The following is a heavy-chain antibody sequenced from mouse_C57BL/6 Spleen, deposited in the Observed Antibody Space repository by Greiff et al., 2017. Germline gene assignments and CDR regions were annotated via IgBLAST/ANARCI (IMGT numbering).Heavy chain of an antibody. J-gene: IGHJ3*01. CDR1: GFTFSDYG. V-gene: IGHV5-17*01. Sequence: EVLVVESGGGLVKPGGSLRLSCAVSGFTFSDYGMHWVRQAPEKGLEWVAYLSSGSSTIYYADTVKGRFTISRDNAKNTLFLQMTSLRSEDTAMYYCTRESYYGSSSWFAYWGQGTLVTGSA. D-gene: IGHD1-1*01. CDR3: TRESYYGSSSWFAY. CDR2: LSSGSSTI.